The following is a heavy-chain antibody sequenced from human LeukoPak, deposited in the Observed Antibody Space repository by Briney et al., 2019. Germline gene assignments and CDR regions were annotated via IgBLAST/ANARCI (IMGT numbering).Heavy chain of an antibody. J-gene: IGHJ4*02. CDR2: LSRGGGST. D-gene: IGHD2-8*01. CDR1: GFNFNMFA. V-gene: IGHV3-23*01. Sequence: PGGSLRLSCTGSGFNFNMFAIDWVRQAPGQALEWVSGLSRGGGSTNYADSVKGRFTISRDKSKNMVILQMNSLRPEDTAVYYCAKEQRIRHCSEGVCMEGYYFDYWGQGTLVTVSS. CDR3: AKEQRIRHCSEGVCMEGYYFDY.